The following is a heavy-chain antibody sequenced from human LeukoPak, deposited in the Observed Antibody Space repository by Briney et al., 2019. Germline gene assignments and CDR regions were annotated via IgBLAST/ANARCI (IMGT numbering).Heavy chain of an antibody. J-gene: IGHJ4*02. V-gene: IGHV4-59*01. CDR2: INHSGST. D-gene: IGHD6-13*01. Sequence: SETLSLTCTVSGDSISSYYWSWIRQPPGKGLEWIGYINHSGSTNYNPSLKSRVTISTDTSKDQFSLKLASVTAADTAVYYCATGYSSTWYYFDYWGQGTLVTVSS. CDR1: GDSISSYY. CDR3: ATGYSSTWYYFDY.